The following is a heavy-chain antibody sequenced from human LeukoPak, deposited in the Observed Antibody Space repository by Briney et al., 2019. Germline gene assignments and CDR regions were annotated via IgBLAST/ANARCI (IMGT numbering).Heavy chain of an antibody. V-gene: IGHV3-23*01. Sequence: GGSLRLSFAASGFTFSSYGMSWVRQAPGKGLEWVSAISGSGGTTYYADSVKGRFTISRDNSKNTLYLQMNSLRAEDTAIYYCAKNGDRGAYCSGGSCYPYYYYHMDVWGKGTTVTVSS. J-gene: IGHJ6*03. D-gene: IGHD2-15*01. CDR3: AKNGDRGAYCSGGSCYPYYYYHMDV. CDR1: GFTFSSYG. CDR2: ISGSGGTT.